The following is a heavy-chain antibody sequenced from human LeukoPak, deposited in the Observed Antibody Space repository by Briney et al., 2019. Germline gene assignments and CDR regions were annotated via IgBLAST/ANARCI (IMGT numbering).Heavy chain of an antibody. CDR2: ISGSGGGT. CDR1: GFTFSSYA. D-gene: IGHD1-26*01. V-gene: IGHV3-23*01. J-gene: IGHJ4*02. Sequence: GGSLRLSCAASGFTFSSYAMSWVRQAPEKWLEWVSTISGSGGGTYYADSVKGRFTISRDDSKNTLYLQMNSLRAEDTAVYYCAKDLGRYRSNYFDYWGQGTLVTVSS. CDR3: AKDLGRYRSNYFDY.